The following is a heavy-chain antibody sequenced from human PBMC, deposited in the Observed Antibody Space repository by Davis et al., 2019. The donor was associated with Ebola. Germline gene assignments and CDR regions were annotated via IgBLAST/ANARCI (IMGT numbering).Heavy chain of an antibody. D-gene: IGHD3-10*01. CDR1: GYTFTSYY. CDR2: INPSGGST. V-gene: IGHV1-46*01. CDR3: ARINYYGSGSYYNVHQRRLAENWFDP. J-gene: IGHJ5*02. Sequence: AASVKVSCKASGYTFTSYYMHWVRQAPGQGLEWMGIINPSGGSTSYAQKFQGRVTMTRDTSTSTVYMELSSLRSEDTAVYYCARINYYGSGSYYNVHQRRLAENWFDPWGQGTLVTVSS.